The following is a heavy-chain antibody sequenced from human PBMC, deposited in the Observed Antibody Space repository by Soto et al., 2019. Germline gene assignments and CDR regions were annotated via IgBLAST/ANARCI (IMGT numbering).Heavy chain of an antibody. D-gene: IGHD3-22*01. V-gene: IGHV4-34*01. CDR1: GGSFSGYY. CDR2: INHSGST. Sequence: SETLSLTCAVYGGSFSGYYWSWIRQPPGKGLEWIGEINHSGSTNYNPSLKSRVTISVDTSKNQFSLKLSSVTAADTAVYYCARKPFLYYYDSSGYYYYFDYWGQGTLVTVPS. J-gene: IGHJ4*02. CDR3: ARKPFLYYYDSSGYYYYFDY.